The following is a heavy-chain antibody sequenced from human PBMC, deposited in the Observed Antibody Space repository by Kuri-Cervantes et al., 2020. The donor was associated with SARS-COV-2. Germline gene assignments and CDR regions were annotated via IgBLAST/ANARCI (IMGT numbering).Heavy chain of an antibody. J-gene: IGHJ4*02. CDR3: ARDGGGYYDSSGYYGQLGFDY. V-gene: IGHV3-48*02. CDR1: GFTFSRYS. CDR2: ISSSSSTI. Sequence: GALKISCAASGFTFSRYSMNWVRQAPGKGLEWVSYISSSSSTIYYADSVKGRFTISRDNAKNSLYLQMNSLRDEDTAVYYCARDGGGYYDSSGYYGQLGFDYWGQGTLVTVSS. D-gene: IGHD3-22*01.